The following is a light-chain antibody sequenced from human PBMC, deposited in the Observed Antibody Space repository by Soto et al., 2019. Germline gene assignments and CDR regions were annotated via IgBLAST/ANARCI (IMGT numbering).Light chain of an antibody. CDR1: QSLLYRSNNQNF. CDR2: WAS. V-gene: IGKV4-1*01. CDR3: QQYYTTPNT. Sequence: DIVLTQSPDSLAVSLGERATINCKSSQSLLYRSNNQNFLAWYQQKPGQSPTLLIYWASTRKSGVPDRFSGSGSGTDFTLPVSSLQAEDVAVYYCQQYYTTPNTFGQGNKLEIK. J-gene: IGKJ2*01.